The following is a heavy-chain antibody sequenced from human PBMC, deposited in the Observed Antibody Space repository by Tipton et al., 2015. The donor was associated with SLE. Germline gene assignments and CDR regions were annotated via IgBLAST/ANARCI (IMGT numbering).Heavy chain of an antibody. Sequence: TLSLTCTVSGGSISSHYWSWIRQSPGKGLEWIGYIYYSGSTNYNPSLKSRVTISVDTSKKQFSLKLSSVTAADTAVYYCARGWNTIFGVYVDVFDIWGQGTMVTVSS. CDR1: GGSISSHY. V-gene: IGHV4-59*11. J-gene: IGHJ3*02. CDR3: ARGWNTIFGVYVDVFDI. CDR2: IYYSGST. D-gene: IGHD3-3*01.